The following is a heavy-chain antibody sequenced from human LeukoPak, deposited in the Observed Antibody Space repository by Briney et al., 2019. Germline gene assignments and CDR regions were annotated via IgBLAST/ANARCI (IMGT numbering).Heavy chain of an antibody. V-gene: IGHV4-39*07. Sequence: SETLSLTCTVSGGFISSSSYYWGWIRQPPGKGLEWIGSMYYSASTYYHPSLKSRVTISVDTSKKQFSLKLRSVTAADTAVYYCARVSGYDWESFYDYWGQGTLVTVSS. CDR1: GGFISSSSYY. CDR2: MYYSAST. J-gene: IGHJ4*02. CDR3: ARVSGYDWESFYDY. D-gene: IGHD5-12*01.